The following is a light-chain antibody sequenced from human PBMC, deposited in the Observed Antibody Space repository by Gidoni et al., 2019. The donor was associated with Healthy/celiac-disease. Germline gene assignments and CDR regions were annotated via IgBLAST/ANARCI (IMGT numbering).Light chain of an antibody. Sequence: SVLTQPPSASGTPGQRVTISCSGSSPNIGSNYVYWYQQLPGTAPKLLIYRNNQRPSGVPDRFSGSKAGTSASLAISGLRSEDEADYYCAAWDDSLSGVFGGGTKLTVL. CDR2: RNN. V-gene: IGLV1-47*01. J-gene: IGLJ2*01. CDR3: AAWDDSLSGV. CDR1: SPNIGSNY.